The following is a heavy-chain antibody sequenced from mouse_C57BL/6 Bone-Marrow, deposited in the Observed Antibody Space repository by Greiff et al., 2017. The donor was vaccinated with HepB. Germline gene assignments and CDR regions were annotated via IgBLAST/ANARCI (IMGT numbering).Heavy chain of an antibody. V-gene: IGHV2-2*01. J-gene: IGHJ4*01. D-gene: IGHD1-1*01. CDR2: IWSGGST. CDR3: ARNPGRSSPYYYAMDY. Sequence: VQLQQSGPGLVQPSQSLSITCTVSGFSLTSYGVHWVRQSPGKGLEWLGVIWSGGSTDYNAAFISRLSISKDNSKSQVFYKMNSLQADDTAIYYCARNPGRSSPYYYAMDYWGQGTSVTVSS. CDR1: GFSLTSYG.